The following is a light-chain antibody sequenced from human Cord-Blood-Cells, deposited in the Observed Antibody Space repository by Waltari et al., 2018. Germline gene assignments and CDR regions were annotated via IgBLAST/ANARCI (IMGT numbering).Light chain of an antibody. CDR1: SSNIGSNT. J-gene: IGLJ2*01. CDR3: AAWDDSLNGPV. V-gene: IGLV1-44*01. Sequence: QSVLTQPPSASGTPGQRGTISCSGSSSNIGSNTVNWYQQLPGTAPKLLIYSNNQRPSGVPGLFSGSKSGTSASLAISGLQSEDEADYYCAAWDDSLNGPVFGGGTKLTVL. CDR2: SNN.